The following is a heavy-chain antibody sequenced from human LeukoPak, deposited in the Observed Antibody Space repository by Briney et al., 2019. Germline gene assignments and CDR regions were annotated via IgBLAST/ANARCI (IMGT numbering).Heavy chain of an antibody. Sequence: GASVKVSCKASGYTFTNYAMNWVRQAPGQGLEWMGWINTSTGNPTYAQGFTGRFVFSLDTSVSTAYLQISSLKAEDTAVYYCARDIYQHINVNWFDPWGQGTLVTVSS. D-gene: IGHD1-14*01. CDR3: ARDIYQHINVNWFDP. CDR2: INTSTGNP. J-gene: IGHJ5*02. V-gene: IGHV7-4-1*02. CDR1: GYTFTNYA.